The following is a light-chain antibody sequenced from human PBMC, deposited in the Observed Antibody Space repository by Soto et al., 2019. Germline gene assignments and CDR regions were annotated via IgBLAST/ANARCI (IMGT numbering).Light chain of an antibody. CDR2: DAS. CDR1: QSISSW. Sequence: DIQMTQSPSTLSASVGDRVTITCRASQSISSWLAWYQQKPGKAPKLLIYDASSLESGVPSRFSGSGSGTEFTLTVSSLQPDDFAPYYCQQYNSYPLTFGQGTKFDFK. V-gene: IGKV1-5*01. J-gene: IGKJ1*01. CDR3: QQYNSYPLT.